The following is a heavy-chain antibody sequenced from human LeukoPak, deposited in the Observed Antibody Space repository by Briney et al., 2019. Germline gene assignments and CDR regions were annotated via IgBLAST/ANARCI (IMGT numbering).Heavy chain of an antibody. Sequence: GGSLRLSCAASGFTFSDCYMNWIRQAPGKGLEWVSYVSCGSTYTNYADSVKGRFTVSRDNAKNALPLQMSSLRAEDTAVYYCARSPYESGTPPTRLEDWGQGTLVTVSS. V-gene: IGHV3-11*03. CDR3: ARSPYESGTPPTRLED. CDR1: GFTFSDCY. CDR2: VSCGSTYT. D-gene: IGHD3-10*01. J-gene: IGHJ4*02.